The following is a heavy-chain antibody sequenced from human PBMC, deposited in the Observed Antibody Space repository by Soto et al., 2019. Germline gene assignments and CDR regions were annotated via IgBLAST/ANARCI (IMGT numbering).Heavy chain of an antibody. Sequence: GGSVRLSCSASGFTFSSYAMQWVRQAAGKGLEYVSAISSNGGSTYYADSVKGRFTISRDNSKNTLYLQMSSLRAEDTAVYYCVKDGGSYYLAHYFDYWGQGTLVTVSS. CDR2: ISSNGGST. CDR3: VKDGGSYYLAHYFDY. J-gene: IGHJ4*02. CDR1: GFTFSSYA. V-gene: IGHV3-64D*06. D-gene: IGHD1-26*01.